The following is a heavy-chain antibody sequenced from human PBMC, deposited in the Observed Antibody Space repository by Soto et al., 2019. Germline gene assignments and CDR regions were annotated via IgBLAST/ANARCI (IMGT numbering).Heavy chain of an antibody. CDR3: XXXXXXXXXXXXXXXXXX. J-gene: IGHJ4*02. CDR2: IYHSGST. Sequence: LEWIGYIYHSGSTYYNPSLKSRVTISVDRSKNQFSLKLSSVTAADTALDXXXXXXXXXXXXXXXXXXXXXGQGISVTVSS. V-gene: IGHV4-30-2*01.